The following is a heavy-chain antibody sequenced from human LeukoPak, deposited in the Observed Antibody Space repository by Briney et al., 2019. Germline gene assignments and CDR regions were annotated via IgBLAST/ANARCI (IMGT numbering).Heavy chain of an antibody. D-gene: IGHD3-22*01. CDR3: ARAKGSSGYYQLPIDY. J-gene: IGHJ4*02. CDR2: INVGGTPI. V-gene: IGHV3-48*03. CDR1: GFIFSNYE. Sequence: GSLRLSCAASGFIFSNYEMNWVRQAPGKGLEWISYINVGGTPIYYADSVKGRFTISRDNTKNTLFLQMNSLRVEDTALYYCARAKGSSGYYQLPIDYWGQGTLVSVSS.